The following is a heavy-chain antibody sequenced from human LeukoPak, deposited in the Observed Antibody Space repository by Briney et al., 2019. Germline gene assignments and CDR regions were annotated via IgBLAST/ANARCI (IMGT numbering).Heavy chain of an antibody. V-gene: IGHV4-39*01. J-gene: IGHJ4*02. CDR1: GGSISSSSYY. CDR3: ARQRTPGYSSGWYPH. Sequence: SETLSLTCTVSGGSISSSSYYWGWIRQPPGKGLEWIGSIYYSGSTYYNPSLKSRVTISVDTSKNQFSLKLSSVTAADTAVYYCARQRTPGYSSGWYPHWGQGTLVTVSS. CDR2: IYYSGST. D-gene: IGHD6-19*01.